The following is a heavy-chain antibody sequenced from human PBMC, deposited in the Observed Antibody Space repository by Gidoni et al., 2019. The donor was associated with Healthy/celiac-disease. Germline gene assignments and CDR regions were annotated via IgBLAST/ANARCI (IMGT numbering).Heavy chain of an antibody. J-gene: IGHJ3*02. CDR3: ARAVFCSSTSCYVGTVAFDI. Sequence: QLQLQESGSGLVKPSQTLSLTCAVSGGSISSGGYSCSWIRQPPGKGLEWIGYIYHSGSTYYNPSFKSRVTISVDRSKNQFSLKLSSVTAADTAVYYCARAVFCSSTSCYVGTVAFDIWGQGTMVTVSS. CDR1: GGSISSGGYS. D-gene: IGHD2-2*01. CDR2: IYHSGST. V-gene: IGHV4-30-2*01.